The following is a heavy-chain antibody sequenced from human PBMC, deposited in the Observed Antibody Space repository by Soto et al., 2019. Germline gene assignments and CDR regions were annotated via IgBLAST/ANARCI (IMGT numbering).Heavy chain of an antibody. V-gene: IGHV3-15*01. CDR2: IKSKTDGGTT. D-gene: IGHD2-8*01. CDR1: GFTFSNAW. CDR3: AKATANGGGAFDI. J-gene: IGHJ3*02. Sequence: GGSLRLSCAASGFTFSNAWMSWVRQAPGKGLEWVGRIKSKTDGGTTDYAAPVKGRFTISRDDSKNTLYLQMNSLKTGDTALYYCAKATANGGGAFDICVQGTMVTVS.